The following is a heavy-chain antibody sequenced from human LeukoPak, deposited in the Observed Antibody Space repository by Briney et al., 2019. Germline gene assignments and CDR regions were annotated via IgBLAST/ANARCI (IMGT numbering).Heavy chain of an antibody. V-gene: IGHV4-34*01. J-gene: IGHJ4*02. CDR3: ARGLLRYYGSGGTYDY. CDR1: GGSLSGYY. CDR2: INHSGST. Sequence: PSETLSLTCAVYGGSLSGYYWSWIRQPPGKGLEWIGEINHSGSTNYNPSLKSRVTISVDTSKNQFSLKLSSVTAADTAVYYCARGLLRYYGSGGTYDYWGQGTLVTVSS. D-gene: IGHD3-10*01.